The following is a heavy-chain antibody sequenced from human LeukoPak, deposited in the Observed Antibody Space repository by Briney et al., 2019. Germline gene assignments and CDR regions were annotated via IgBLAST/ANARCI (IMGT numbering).Heavy chain of an antibody. CDR3: AKSGFTWELLPAHFDI. V-gene: IGHV3-53*05. CDR2: IYSGGTT. Sequence: GGSLRLSCAASGLTVSSNYLTWVRQAPGKGLEWVSSIYSGGTTHYADSVKGRFTISRDNAKNSLYLQMNSLRAEDTALYYCAKSGFTWELLPAHFDIWGQGTMVTVSS. D-gene: IGHD1-26*01. CDR1: GLTVSSNY. J-gene: IGHJ3*02.